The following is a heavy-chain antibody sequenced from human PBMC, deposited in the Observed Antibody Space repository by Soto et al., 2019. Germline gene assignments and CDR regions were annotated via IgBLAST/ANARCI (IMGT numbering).Heavy chain of an antibody. Sequence: QVQLVQSGAEVKKPGSSVKVSCKASGGTFSSYAISWVRQSPGQGLEWMGGIIPIFGTANYAQKFQGRVTSTADESTSTAYMELSSLRSEDTAVYYCERVSDRDFRFDPWGQGTLVTVSS. CDR1: GGTFSSYA. V-gene: IGHV1-69*01. CDR3: ERVSDRDFRFDP. J-gene: IGHJ5*02. CDR2: IIPIFGTA.